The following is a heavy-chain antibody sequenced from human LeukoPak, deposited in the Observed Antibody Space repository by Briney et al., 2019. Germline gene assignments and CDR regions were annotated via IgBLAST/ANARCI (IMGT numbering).Heavy chain of an antibody. CDR2: IDTDGSST. V-gene: IGHV3-74*01. D-gene: IGHD3-10*01. J-gene: IGHJ4*02. CDR1: GFTFSSYW. Sequence: PGESLRLSCAATGFTFSSYWMHWVRQAPGKGLVWVSRIDTDGSSTSYADSVKGRFTVSRDNAKNTLYLQMNSLRAEDTAVYYCSRVGGSSDFDYRGQGTLVTVSS. CDR3: SRVGGSSDFDY.